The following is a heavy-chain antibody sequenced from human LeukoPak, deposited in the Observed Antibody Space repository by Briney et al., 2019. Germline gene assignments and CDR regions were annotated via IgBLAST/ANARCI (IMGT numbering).Heavy chain of an antibody. V-gene: IGHV4-4*07. Sequence: SETLSLTCSVYSGSISSYYCSWIRQPAGKGLEWLGRLYISGSTNYNPSLTSRVTMSLNTSKNQFSLKLSSVTAADTAVYYCAVGPGDNGAYVINYWGQGSLVTVSS. D-gene: IGHD2-21*02. CDR3: AVGPGDNGAYVINY. CDR1: SGSISSYY. J-gene: IGHJ4*01. CDR2: LYISGST.